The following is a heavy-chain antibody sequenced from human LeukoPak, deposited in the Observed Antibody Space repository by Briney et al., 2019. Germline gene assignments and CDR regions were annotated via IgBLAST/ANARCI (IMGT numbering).Heavy chain of an antibody. V-gene: IGHV4-39*01. CDR1: GGSISRSSYY. J-gene: IGHJ4*02. CDR3: ARHHPIEVDY. Sequence: SETLSLTCSVSGGSISRSSYYWGWIRQPPGKGLEWIGSLYYSGSTYYNPSLKSRVTISVDTSKNQFSLKLSSVTAADTAVYYCARHHPIEVDYWGQGTLVTVSS. D-gene: IGHD3-22*01. CDR2: LYYSGST.